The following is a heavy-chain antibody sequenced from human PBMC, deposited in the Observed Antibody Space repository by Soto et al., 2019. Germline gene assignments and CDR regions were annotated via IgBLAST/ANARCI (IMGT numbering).Heavy chain of an antibody. CDR2: INLNSGDT. CDR1: GDTFTDSS. V-gene: IGHV1-2*02. J-gene: IGHJ5*02. D-gene: IGHD5-12*01. Sequence: ASVKVSCKTSGDTFTDSSMHWVRQAPGQGLEWMGWINLNSGDTNYAEKFRGRVTMTRDTSIITAYMELTRLKSDDTAVYYYARDLGGYDLYGPDTWGQGTLVTVSS. CDR3: ARDLGGYDLYGPDT.